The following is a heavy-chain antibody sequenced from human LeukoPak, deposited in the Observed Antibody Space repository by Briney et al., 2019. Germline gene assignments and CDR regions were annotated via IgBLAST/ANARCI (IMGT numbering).Heavy chain of an antibody. CDR1: AFTFGSFG. Sequence: GGSLRLSCAASAFTFGSFGMSWFRQAPGKGLEWVSAISDTGGSTFYADSVKGRFTISSDNSKNTLYLQMNSLRAEDTAVYYCAKGRIQSYMAPEYWGQGTLVTVSS. CDR3: AKGRIQSYMAPEY. J-gene: IGHJ4*02. CDR2: ISDTGGST. V-gene: IGHV3-23*01. D-gene: IGHD5-18*01.